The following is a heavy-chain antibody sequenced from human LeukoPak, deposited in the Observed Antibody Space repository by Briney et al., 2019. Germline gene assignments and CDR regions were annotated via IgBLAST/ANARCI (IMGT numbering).Heavy chain of an antibody. D-gene: IGHD2-21*02. Sequence: ASVKVSCKASGYTFTGYYMHWVRQAPGQGLEWMGWINPNSGGTNYAQKFQGRVTMTRDTSISTAYMELSSLRSEDTAVYYCATRTYCGGDCYSDWGQGTLVTVSS. CDR3: ATRTYCGGDCYSD. V-gene: IGHV1-2*02. CDR2: INPNSGGT. CDR1: GYTFTGYY. J-gene: IGHJ4*02.